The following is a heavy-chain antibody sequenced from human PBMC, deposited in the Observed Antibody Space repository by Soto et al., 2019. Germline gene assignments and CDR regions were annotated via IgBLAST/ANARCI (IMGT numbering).Heavy chain of an antibody. Sequence: PGGSLRLSCAASGFTFSSYAMSWVRQAPGKGLEWVSAISGSGGSTYYADSVKGRFTISRDNSKNTLYLQMNSLRAEDTAVYYCAKDHIAVGWFGESDAFDIWGQGTMVTVSS. CDR2: ISGSGGST. CDR1: GFTFSSYA. CDR3: AKDHIAVGWFGESDAFDI. D-gene: IGHD3-10*01. J-gene: IGHJ3*02. V-gene: IGHV3-23*01.